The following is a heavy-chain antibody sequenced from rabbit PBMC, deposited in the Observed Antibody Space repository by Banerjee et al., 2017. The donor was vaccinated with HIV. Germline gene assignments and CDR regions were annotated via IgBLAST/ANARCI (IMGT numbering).Heavy chain of an antibody. CDR1: GFSFSSSYW. Sequence: EESGGGLVQPEGSLTLTCTASGFSFSSSYWICWVRQAPGKGLEWIACIDAGSSGSTYYASWAKGRFTISKTSSTTGTLQMTSLTAAGTATYFCARRIVGYGPRLDLWGQGTLVTVS. CDR2: IDAGSSGST. D-gene: IGHD6-1*01. CDR3: ARRIVGYGPRLDL. V-gene: IGHV1S45*01. J-gene: IGHJ3*01.